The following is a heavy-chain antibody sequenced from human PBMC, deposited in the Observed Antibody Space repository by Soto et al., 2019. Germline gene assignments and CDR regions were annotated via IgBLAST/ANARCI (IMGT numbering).Heavy chain of an antibody. CDR2: INHSGST. J-gene: IGHJ5*02. V-gene: IGHV4-34*01. Sequence: SETLSLTCAVYGGSFSGYYWSWIRQPPGKGLEWIGEINHSGSTNYNPSLKSRVTISVETSKNQFSLKLSSVTAADTAVYYCARTPSGYSSSWYGPIIWFDPWGQGTLVTVSS. CDR1: GGSFSGYY. CDR3: ARTPSGYSSSWYGPIIWFDP. D-gene: IGHD6-13*01.